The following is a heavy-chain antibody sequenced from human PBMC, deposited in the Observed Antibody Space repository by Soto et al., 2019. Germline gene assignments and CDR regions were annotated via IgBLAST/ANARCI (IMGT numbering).Heavy chain of an antibody. D-gene: IGHD2-2*01. CDR1: GFTFSSYA. CDR3: ARGPSSLTRFDY. V-gene: IGHV3-30-3*01. CDR2: ISYDGSNK. Sequence: PGGSLRLSCAASGFTFSSYAMHWVRQAPGKGLEWVAVISYDGSNKYYADSVKGRSTISRENSKNTLYVQMNSLRAEDTAVYYCARGPSSLTRFDYWGQGTLVTVYS. J-gene: IGHJ4*02.